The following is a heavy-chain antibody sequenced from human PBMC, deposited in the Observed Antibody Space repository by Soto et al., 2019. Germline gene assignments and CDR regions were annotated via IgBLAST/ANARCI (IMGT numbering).Heavy chain of an antibody. CDR2: IYYNGST. D-gene: IGHD3-3*01. Sequence: PSETLSLTCTVSGGSISSSSYYWGWIRQPPGKGLEWIGSIYYNGSTYYNPSLKSRVTISVDTSKNQFSLKLSSVTAADTAVYYCARQGNYDFWSGTPNNWFDPWGQGTLVTV. CDR3: ARQGNYDFWSGTPNNWFDP. V-gene: IGHV4-39*01. J-gene: IGHJ5*02. CDR1: GGSISSSSYY.